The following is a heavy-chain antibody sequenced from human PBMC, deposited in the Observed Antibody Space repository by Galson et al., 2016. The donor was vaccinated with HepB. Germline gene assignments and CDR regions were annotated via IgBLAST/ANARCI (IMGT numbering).Heavy chain of an antibody. V-gene: IGHV6-1*01. CDR1: GDSVYNNGAA. D-gene: IGHD3-10*01. CDR2: TFYRSTWEN. J-gene: IGHJ6*02. Sequence: CAISGDSVYNNGAAWVWIRQSPSRGLEWLGRTFYRSTWENHYAGSVKNRITISPETPRNQFSLPLNSVTPEDTAVYYCARAVMLGRGMDVWGQGTTVTVSS. CDR3: ARAVMLGRGMDV.